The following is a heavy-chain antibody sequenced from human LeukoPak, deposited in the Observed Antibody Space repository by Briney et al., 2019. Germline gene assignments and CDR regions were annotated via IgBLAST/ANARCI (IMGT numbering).Heavy chain of an antibody. Sequence: SETLSLTCAASGGSFSGYYWSWIRQPPGKGLEWIGEINHSGSTNYNPSLKSRVTISVDTSKNQFSLKLSSVTAADTAVYYCARAEELLSHSPLDFWGQGTLVTVSS. CDR2: INHSGST. V-gene: IGHV4-34*01. J-gene: IGHJ4*02. D-gene: IGHD3-10*01. CDR1: GGSFSGYY. CDR3: ARAEELLSHSPLDF.